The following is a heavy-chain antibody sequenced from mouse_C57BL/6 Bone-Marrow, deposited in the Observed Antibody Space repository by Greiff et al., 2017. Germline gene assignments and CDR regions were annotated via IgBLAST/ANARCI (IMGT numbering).Heavy chain of an antibody. CDR2: IDPSSGGT. CDR3: ARVGSYYYGSSSEWYFDV. V-gene: IGHV1-72*01. Sequence: VQLQQPGAELVKPGASVKLSCKASGYTFTSYGMHWVKQRPGRGLEWIGRIDPSSGGTKYNEKFQSKATLTADKPSSTAYMQLSRLTSEDYAVYYCARVGSYYYGSSSEWYFDVWGTGTTVTVSS. J-gene: IGHJ1*03. CDR1: GYTFTSYG. D-gene: IGHD1-1*01.